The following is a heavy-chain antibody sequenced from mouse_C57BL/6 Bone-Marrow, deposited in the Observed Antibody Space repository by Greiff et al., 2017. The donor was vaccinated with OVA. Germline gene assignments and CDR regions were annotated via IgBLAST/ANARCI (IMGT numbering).Heavy chain of an antibody. D-gene: IGHD1-1*01. Sequence: VQLKESGPVLVKPGASVKMSCKASGYTFTDYYMNWVKQSHGKSLEWIGVINPYNGGTSYNQKFKGKATLTVDKSSSTAYMELNSLTSEDSAVYYCARYYPYGAMDYWGQGTSVTVSS. J-gene: IGHJ4*01. CDR3: ARYYPYGAMDY. CDR2: INPYNGGT. V-gene: IGHV1-19*01. CDR1: GYTFTDYY.